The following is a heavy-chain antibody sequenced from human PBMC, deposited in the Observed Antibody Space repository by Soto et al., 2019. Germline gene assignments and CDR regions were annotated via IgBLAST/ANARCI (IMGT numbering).Heavy chain of an antibody. CDR3: ARDKGRAQLHYFDY. CDR1: GFTFSSYW. CDR2: IKQDGSEK. V-gene: IGHV3-7*03. Sequence: PGGSLRLSCAASGFTFSSYWMSWVRQAPGKGLEWVANIKQDGSEKYYVDSVKGRFTISRDNAKNSLYLQMNSLRAEDTAVYYCARDKGRAQLHYFDYWGQGTLVTVSS. J-gene: IGHJ4*02. D-gene: IGHD2-2*01.